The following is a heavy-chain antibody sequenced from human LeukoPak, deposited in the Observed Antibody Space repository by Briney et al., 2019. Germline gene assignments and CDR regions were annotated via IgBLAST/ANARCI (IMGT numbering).Heavy chain of an antibody. CDR3: ARPVRRLAASSAFDY. CDR1: GGTFSSYA. D-gene: IGHD2-15*01. Sequence: GASVKVSCKASGGTFSSYAISWVRQAPGQGLEWMGWINPNSGGTNYAQKFQGRVTMTRDTSISTAYMELSRLRSDDTAVYYCARPVRRLAASSAFDYWGQGTLVTVSS. CDR2: INPNSGGT. J-gene: IGHJ4*02. V-gene: IGHV1-2*02.